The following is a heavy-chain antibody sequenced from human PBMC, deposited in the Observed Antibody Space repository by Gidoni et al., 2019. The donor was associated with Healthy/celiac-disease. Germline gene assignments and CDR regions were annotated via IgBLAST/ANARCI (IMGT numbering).Heavy chain of an antibody. CDR3: ARRSMIDTPFDY. J-gene: IGHJ4*02. CDR2: IYSGGST. V-gene: IGHV3-53*02. CDR1: GFTVSSNY. Sequence: EVQLVETGGGLIQPGGSLWLSCAASGFTVSSNYMSWVRQAPGKGLEWVSVIYSGGSTYYADSVKGRFTISRDNSKNTLYLQMNSLRAEDTAVYYCARRSMIDTPFDYWGQGTLVTVSS. D-gene: IGHD3-22*01.